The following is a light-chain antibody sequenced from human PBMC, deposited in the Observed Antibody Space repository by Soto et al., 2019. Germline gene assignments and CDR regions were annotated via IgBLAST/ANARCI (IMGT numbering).Light chain of an antibody. Sequence: SYDLTQPPSVSVAPGQTARITCGGNKIGSKSVHWYQQKPGQAPVLVVYDDSDRPSGIPERFSGSNSGNTATLTISRVEAGDEADYYCQVWHRSSDHLWVFGGGTKVTVL. V-gene: IGLV3-21*02. J-gene: IGLJ3*02. CDR2: DDS. CDR3: QVWHRSSDHLWV. CDR1: KIGSKS.